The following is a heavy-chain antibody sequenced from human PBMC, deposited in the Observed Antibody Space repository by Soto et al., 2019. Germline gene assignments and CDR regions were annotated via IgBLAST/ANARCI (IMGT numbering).Heavy chain of an antibody. J-gene: IGHJ4*02. V-gene: IGHV3-21*01. CDR1: GFTFSHSS. Sequence: GGSLRLSCTASGFTFSHSSMNWVRQVPGKGLEWVSCISSSSSYRYYADSVKGRFTISRENAKSSLYLQMNSLRAEDTAVYYCARDLSTGRLDYLGQGTLVTVSS. CDR2: ISSSSSYR. CDR3: ARDLSTGRLDY.